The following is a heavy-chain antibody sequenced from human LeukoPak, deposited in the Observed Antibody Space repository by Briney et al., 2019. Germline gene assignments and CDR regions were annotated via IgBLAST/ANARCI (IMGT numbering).Heavy chain of an antibody. D-gene: IGHD6-13*01. CDR2: VDHTGST. Sequence: PSETLSLTCTVSDDSITMYYWTWIRQPPGKGLEWIGYVDHTGSTKFNPSFNARVSISRDTSNNFFSLRLRSVTAADTAVYFCARGRVSSSTWYSTYYYYFYMDVWGKGTTVTVSS. CDR1: DDSITMYY. V-gene: IGHV4-59*01. J-gene: IGHJ6*03. CDR3: ARGRVSSSTWYSTYYYYFYMDV.